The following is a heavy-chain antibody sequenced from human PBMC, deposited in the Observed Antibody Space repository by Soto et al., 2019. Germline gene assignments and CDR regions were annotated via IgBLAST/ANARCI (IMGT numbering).Heavy chain of an antibody. J-gene: IGHJ4*02. CDR1: GYTFTSYD. CDR3: ARAIRDYYDSSGFDY. V-gene: IGHV1-8*01. D-gene: IGHD3-22*01. Sequence: GTSVKVSCKASGYTFTSYDINWVRQATGQGLEWMGGMNPISGTAGYAQKFQGRVTITANNSTSTAYMELSSLRSEDTAVYYCARAIRDYYDSSGFDYWGQGTLVTVSS. CDR2: MNPISGTA.